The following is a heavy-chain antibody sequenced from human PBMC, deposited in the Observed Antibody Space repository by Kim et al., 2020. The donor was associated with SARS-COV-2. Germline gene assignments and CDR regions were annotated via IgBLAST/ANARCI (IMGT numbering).Heavy chain of an antibody. Sequence: SVKVSCKASGGTFSSYAISWVRQAPGQGLEWMGGIIPIFGTANYAQKFQGRVTITADESTSTAHMELSRLRSEDTGVYYCATEGGNIVATSDYWGQGTL. CDR1: GGTFSSYA. V-gene: IGHV1-69*13. CDR3: ATEGGNIVATSDY. D-gene: IGHD5-12*01. J-gene: IGHJ4*02. CDR2: IIPIFGTA.